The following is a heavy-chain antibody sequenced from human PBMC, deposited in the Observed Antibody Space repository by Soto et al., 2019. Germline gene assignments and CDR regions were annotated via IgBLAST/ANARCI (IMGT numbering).Heavy chain of an antibody. V-gene: IGHV3-15*07. Sequence: GRSLSLSCAASSFPFSNAWMNWFLQAPGKGLEWVGRIKSKTDGGTTDYAAPVKGRFTISRDDSKNTLYLQMNSLKTEDTAVYYCTTVLRPWYGHYYYGMDVWGQGTTVTVSS. D-gene: IGHD3-3*01. CDR2: IKSKTDGGTT. CDR3: TTVLRPWYGHYYYGMDV. CDR1: SFPFSNAW. J-gene: IGHJ6*02.